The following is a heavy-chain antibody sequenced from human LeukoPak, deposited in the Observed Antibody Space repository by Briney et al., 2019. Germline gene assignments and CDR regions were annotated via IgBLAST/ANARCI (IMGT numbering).Heavy chain of an antibody. V-gene: IGHV3-48*01. CDR3: ARRGYSGSYHFDY. CDR1: GFTFSTYT. D-gene: IGHD1-26*01. Sequence: PGGSLRLSCAASGFTFSTYTMNWVRQAPGKGLEWVSYISSSSSTIYYADSVKGRFTISRDNAKNSLYLQMNSLRAEDTAVYYCARRGYSGSYHFDYWGQGTLVTVSS. J-gene: IGHJ4*02. CDR2: ISSSSSTI.